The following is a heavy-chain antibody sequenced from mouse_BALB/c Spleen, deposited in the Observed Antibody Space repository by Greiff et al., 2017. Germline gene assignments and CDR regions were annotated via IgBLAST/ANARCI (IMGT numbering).Heavy chain of an antibody. CDR2: IFPGSGNT. J-gene: IGHJ4*01. CDR1: GYSFTSYY. Sequence: QVQLQQSGPELVKPGASVKISCKASGYSFTSYYIHWVKQRPGQGLEWIGWIFPGSGNTKYNEKFKGKATLTADTSSSTAYMQLSSLTSEESAVYFCARSAAPGAMDYWGQGTSVTVSS. V-gene: IGHV1-66*01. CDR3: ARSAAPGAMDY.